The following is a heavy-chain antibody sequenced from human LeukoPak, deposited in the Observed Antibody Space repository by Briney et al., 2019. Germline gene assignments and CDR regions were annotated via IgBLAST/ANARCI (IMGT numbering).Heavy chain of an antibody. Sequence: SETLPLTCAVSGGSISNSNWWSWVRQPPGKGLEWIGEVFHSGSTNYNPSLKSRVTVSVDKSKNQFSLKLNSVTAADTAVYYCARDLYGSGTRFDYWGQGTLVTVSS. CDR3: ARDLYGSGTRFDY. D-gene: IGHD3-10*01. CDR2: VFHSGST. V-gene: IGHV4-4*02. CDR1: GGSISNSNW. J-gene: IGHJ4*02.